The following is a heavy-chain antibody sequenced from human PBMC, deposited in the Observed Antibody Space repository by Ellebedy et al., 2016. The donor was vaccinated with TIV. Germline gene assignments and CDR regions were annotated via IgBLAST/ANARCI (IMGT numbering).Heavy chain of an antibody. J-gene: IGHJ3*02. D-gene: IGHD3-22*01. CDR1: GFTFSSYW. Sequence: GGSLRLXCAGSGFTFSSYWTHWVRQAPGKGLVWVSRINSDGSSTSYADSVKGRFTISRDNAKNTLYLQMNSLRAEDTAVYYCAREGYYYDSSGYYYVGAFDIWGQGTMVTVSS. CDR2: INSDGSST. CDR3: AREGYYYDSSGYYYVGAFDI. V-gene: IGHV3-74*01.